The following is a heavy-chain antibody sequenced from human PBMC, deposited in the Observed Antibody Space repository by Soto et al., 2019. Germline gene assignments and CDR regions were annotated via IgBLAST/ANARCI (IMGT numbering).Heavy chain of an antibody. D-gene: IGHD4-4*01. J-gene: IGHJ5*02. Sequence: ASVKVSCKASGYTFTSYDINWVRQATGQGLEWMGWMNPNSGNTNYAQKLQGRVTMTRDTSTSTAYMELSSLRSDDTAVYYCARDWGTVTTWWFDPWGQGTLVTAPQ. CDR1: GYTFTSYD. CDR3: ARDWGTVTTWWFDP. CDR2: MNPNSGNT. V-gene: IGHV1-8*01.